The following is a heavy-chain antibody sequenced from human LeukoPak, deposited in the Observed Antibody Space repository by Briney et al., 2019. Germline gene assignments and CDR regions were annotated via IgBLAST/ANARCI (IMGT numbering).Heavy chain of an antibody. J-gene: IGHJ2*01. CDR2: INHSGST. V-gene: IGHV4-34*01. Sequence: SQTLSLTCAVYGGAFSGYYWSWIRHPPGKGLEWIGEINHSGSTTYNPSLKSRVTISVDTSKNQFSLKLSSVTAADTAVYYCARRRGYSYGYTVRGWYFDLWGRGTLVTVSS. CDR3: ARRRGYSYGYTVRGWYFDL. D-gene: IGHD5-18*01. CDR1: GGAFSGYY.